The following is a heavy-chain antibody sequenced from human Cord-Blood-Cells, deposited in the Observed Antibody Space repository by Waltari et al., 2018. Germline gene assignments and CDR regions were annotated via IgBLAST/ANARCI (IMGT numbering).Heavy chain of an antibody. V-gene: IGHV4-39*01. CDR3: ARVYCSSTSCYAFDI. CDR2: IYYSGST. D-gene: IGHD2-2*01. Sequence: QLQLQESGPGLVKPSETLSLTCTVSGGSLSSSSYYWGWIRQPPGKGLEWIGSIYYSGSTYYNPSLKSRVTISVDTSKNQFSLKLSSVTAADTAVYYCARVYCSSTSCYAFDIWGQGTMVTVSS. J-gene: IGHJ3*02. CDR1: GGSLSSSSYY.